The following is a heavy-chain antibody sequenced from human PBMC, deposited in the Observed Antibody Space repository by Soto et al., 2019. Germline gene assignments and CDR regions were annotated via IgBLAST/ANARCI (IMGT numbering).Heavy chain of an antibody. CDR3: ARYSLGHGDFYPLYYYYYGMDV. CDR2: IIPIFGTA. J-gene: IGHJ6*02. D-gene: IGHD4-17*01. V-gene: IGHV1-69*13. CDR1: GGTFSSYA. Sequence: SVKVSCKASGGTFSSYAISWVRQAPGQGVEWMGGIIPIFGTANYAQKFQGRVTITADESTSTAYMELSSLRSEDTAVYYCARYSLGHGDFYPLYYYYYGMDVWGQGTTVTVSS.